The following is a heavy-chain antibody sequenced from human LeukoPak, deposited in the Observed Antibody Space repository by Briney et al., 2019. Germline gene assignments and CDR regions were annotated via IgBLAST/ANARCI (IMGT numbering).Heavy chain of an antibody. D-gene: IGHD5-18*01. J-gene: IGHJ4*02. Sequence: SQTLSLTCTVSGRSISSGGYYWSWIRQHPGKGPEWIGYIYCSGSTYYNPSLKSRVTISVDTSKNQFSLKLSSVTAADTAVYYCATARGYSYGPKYYFDYWGQGTLVTVSS. CDR3: ATARGYSYGPKYYFDY. CDR2: IYCSGST. CDR1: GRSISSGGYY. V-gene: IGHV4-31*03.